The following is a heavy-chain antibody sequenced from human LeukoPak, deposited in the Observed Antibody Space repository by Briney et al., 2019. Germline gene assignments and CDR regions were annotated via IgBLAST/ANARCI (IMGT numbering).Heavy chain of an antibody. CDR2: ISWNSGSI. CDR1: GFTFDDYA. J-gene: IGHJ3*02. V-gene: IGHV3-9*01. Sequence: GGSLRLSCAASGFTFDDYAMHWVRQAPGKGLEWVSGISWNSGSIGYADSVKGRFTISRDNAKNSLYPQMNSLRAEDTALYYCAKGPRWLQFKGAFDIWGQGTMVTVSS. CDR3: AKGPRWLQFKGAFDI. D-gene: IGHD5-12*01.